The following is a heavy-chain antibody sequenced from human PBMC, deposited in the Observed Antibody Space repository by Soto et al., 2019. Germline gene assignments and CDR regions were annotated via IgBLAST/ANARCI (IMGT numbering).Heavy chain of an antibody. Sequence: EVQLVESGGGLVKPGGSLRLSCAASGFTFSSYSMNWVRQAPGKGLEWVSSISSSSSYIYYADSVKGRFTISRDNAKKSLYLQMNSLRGEDTAVYYCARDCFEYSSSSGAFDIWGQGTMVTVSS. V-gene: IGHV3-21*01. CDR3: ARDCFEYSSSSGAFDI. CDR2: ISSSSSYI. CDR1: GFTFSSYS. J-gene: IGHJ3*02. D-gene: IGHD6-6*01.